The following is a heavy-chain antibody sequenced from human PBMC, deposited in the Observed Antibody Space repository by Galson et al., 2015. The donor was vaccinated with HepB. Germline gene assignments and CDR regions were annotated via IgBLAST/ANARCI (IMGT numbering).Heavy chain of an antibody. V-gene: IGHV3-21*01. CDR3: ARSYSSGWFYFDY. CDR1: GFTFSLHR. D-gene: IGHD6-13*01. J-gene: IGHJ4*02. Sequence: FLRISCATSGFTFSLHRMNWIRQAPGMGLEWVSSVSTSSGNVYYPDSVGGRFTISRDNAKNSLYLQMNSLRAEDTAVYYCARSYSSGWFYFDYWGQGTLVTVSS. CDR2: VSTSSGNV.